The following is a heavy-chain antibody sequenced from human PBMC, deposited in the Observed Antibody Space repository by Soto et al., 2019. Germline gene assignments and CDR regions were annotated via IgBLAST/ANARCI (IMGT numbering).Heavy chain of an antibody. CDR3: ARDSGYASDY. D-gene: IGHD5-18*01. V-gene: IGHV4-59*01. CDR1: GGSISSNY. J-gene: IGHJ4*02. Sequence: QVQLQESGPGLVKPSETLSLTCTVSGGSISSNYWSWIRQPPGKGPEWIGDIYNTGSTNYNPSLKSRVTMAVNTAKNQISLKLGSVTAADTASYYCARDSGYASDYWGQGTLVTVSS. CDR2: IYNTGST.